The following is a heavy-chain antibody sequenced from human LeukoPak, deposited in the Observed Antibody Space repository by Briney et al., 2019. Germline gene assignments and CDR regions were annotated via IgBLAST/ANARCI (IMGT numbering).Heavy chain of an antibody. CDR2: IKEDGSEK. D-gene: IGHD5-12*01. V-gene: IGHV3-7*01. Sequence: PGGSLRLSCAASGFTFSSYWMTWVRQAPGKGLEWVANIKEDGSEKYYVDSVKGRFTISRDNAKNSLYLQMNSLRAEDTAVYYCARDVVATIGAFDIWGQGTMVTVSS. J-gene: IGHJ3*02. CDR3: ARDVVATIGAFDI. CDR1: GFTFSSYW.